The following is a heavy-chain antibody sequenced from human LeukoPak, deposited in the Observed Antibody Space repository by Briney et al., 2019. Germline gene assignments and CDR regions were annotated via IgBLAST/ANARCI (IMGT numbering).Heavy chain of an antibody. J-gene: IGHJ2*01. D-gene: IGHD2-21*01. CDR2: IIPILDKT. CDR3: ARDLIPDL. Sequence: ASVKVSCKASGGTFSSYGFSWVRQAPGQGLEWMGRIIPILDKTHYSQKLQGRVTMTTDTSTSTAYMELRSLRSDDTAVYYCARDLIPDLWGRGTLVTVSS. CDR1: GGTFSSYG. V-gene: IGHV1-18*04.